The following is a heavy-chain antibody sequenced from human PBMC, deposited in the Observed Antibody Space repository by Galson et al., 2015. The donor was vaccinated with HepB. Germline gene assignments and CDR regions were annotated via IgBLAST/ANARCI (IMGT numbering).Heavy chain of an antibody. CDR3: ARAQWLRAFDY. D-gene: IGHD5-12*01. CDR2: ISSSSSTI. CDR1: GFTFSSYS. Sequence: SLRLSCAASGFTFSSYSMNWVRQAPGKGLEWVSYISSSSSTIYYADSVKGRLTISRDNAKNSLYLQMNSLRAEDTAVYYCARAQWLRAFDYWGQGTLVTVSS. V-gene: IGHV3-48*04. J-gene: IGHJ4*02.